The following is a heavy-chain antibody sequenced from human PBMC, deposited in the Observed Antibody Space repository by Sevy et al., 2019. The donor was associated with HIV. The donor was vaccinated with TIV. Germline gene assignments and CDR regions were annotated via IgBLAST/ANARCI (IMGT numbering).Heavy chain of an antibody. CDR1: DGSMSSYY. V-gene: IGHV4-59*01. J-gene: IGHJ4*02. D-gene: IGHD5-12*01. CDR2: IYYNGNT. Sequence: SETLSLTCTVSDGSMSSYYWSWIRQPTGKGLEWIGYIYYNGNTNYNPSLESRVTMSIHTSMKQFSLKLRSVTAADTAMYYCARGTRDGYNLYFDSWGQGTLVTVSS. CDR3: ARGTRDGYNLYFDS.